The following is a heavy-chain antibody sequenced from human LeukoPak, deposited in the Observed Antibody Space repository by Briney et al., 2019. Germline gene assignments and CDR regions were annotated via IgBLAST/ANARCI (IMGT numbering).Heavy chain of an antibody. J-gene: IGHJ3*02. V-gene: IGHV3-74*01. Sequence: GGSLRLSCETAGFTFSSYVMHWVRRTPGKGLVWVSRISHDGFISYADSVKGRFTISRDNAKNTLILQMNSLRAEDTAVYYCARTFLSSWSDAFDIWGQGTMVTVSS. CDR2: ISHDGFI. D-gene: IGHD6-13*01. CDR3: ARTFLSSWSDAFDI. CDR1: GFTFSSYV.